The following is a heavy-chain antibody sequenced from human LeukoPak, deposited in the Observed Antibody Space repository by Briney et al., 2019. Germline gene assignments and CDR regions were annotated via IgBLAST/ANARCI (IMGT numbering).Heavy chain of an antibody. CDR3: AKDTRAAAGTAAFDI. CDR1: GFTFSSYA. Sequence: GGSLRLSCAASGFTFSSYAMHWVRQAPGKGLEWVAVISYDGSNKYYADSVKGRFTISRDNSKNTLYLQMNSLRAEDTALYYCAKDTRAAAGTAAFDIWGQGTMVTVSS. V-gene: IGHV3-30-3*01. CDR2: ISYDGSNK. D-gene: IGHD6-13*01. J-gene: IGHJ3*02.